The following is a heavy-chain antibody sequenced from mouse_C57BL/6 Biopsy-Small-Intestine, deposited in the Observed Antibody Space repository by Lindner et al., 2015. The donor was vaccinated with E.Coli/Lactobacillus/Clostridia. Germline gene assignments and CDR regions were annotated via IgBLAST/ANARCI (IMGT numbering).Heavy chain of an antibody. CDR1: GFNIKDDY. Sequence: VQLQESGAELVRPGASVKLSCTASGFNIKDDYMHWVKQRPEQGLEWIGWIDPENGDTEYASKFQGKATITADTSSNTAYLQLSSLTSKDTAVYYCTTWATTVVATPDFDVWGTGTTVTVSS. CDR3: TTWATTVVATPDFDV. J-gene: IGHJ1*03. V-gene: IGHV14-4*01. D-gene: IGHD1-1*01. CDR2: IDPENGDT.